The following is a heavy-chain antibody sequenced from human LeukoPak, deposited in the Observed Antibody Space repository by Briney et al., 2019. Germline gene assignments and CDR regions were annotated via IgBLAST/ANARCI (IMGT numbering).Heavy chain of an antibody. CDR2: IHDSGST. CDR3: ARGYGSGGYYYGWFDP. CDR1: GGSISSGDYH. D-gene: IGHD3-10*01. Sequence: SETLSLTCTVSGGSISSGDYHWNWIRQSPGKGLEWIGFIHDSGSTYYNPSLKSRLTISVDMSKKQISLKLSSVTAADTAVYYCARGYGSGGYYYGWFDPWGQGTLVTVSS. V-gene: IGHV4-30-4*01. J-gene: IGHJ5*02.